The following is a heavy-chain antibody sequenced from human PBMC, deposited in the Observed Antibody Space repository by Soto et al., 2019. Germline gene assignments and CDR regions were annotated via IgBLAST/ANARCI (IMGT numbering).Heavy chain of an antibody. CDR3: ATQTYYYDSNAFDI. CDR1: GFTFSSYG. V-gene: IGHV3-30*03. Sequence: VGSLGLSCAASGFTFSSYGMHWVRQAPGKGLEWVAVISYDGSNKYYADSVKGRFTISRDNSKNTLYLQMNSLRAEDTAVYYCATQTYYYDSNAFDIWGQGTMVTVSS. J-gene: IGHJ3*02. D-gene: IGHD3-22*01. CDR2: ISYDGSNK.